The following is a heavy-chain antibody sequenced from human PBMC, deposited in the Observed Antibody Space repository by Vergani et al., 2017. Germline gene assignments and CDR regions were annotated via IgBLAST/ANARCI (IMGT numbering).Heavy chain of an antibody. CDR1: GGSVSSGSYY. Sequence: QVQLQESGPGLVKPSETLSLTCTVSGGSVSSGSYYWSWIRQPAGKGLEWIGYIYYSGSTNYNPSLKSRVTRSVDTSKNQFSLKLSSVTAADTAVYYCARGGYCSGGSCYSIYYFDYWGQGTLVTVSS. V-gene: IGHV4-61*10. CDR2: IYYSGST. CDR3: ARGGYCSGGSCYSIYYFDY. J-gene: IGHJ4*02. D-gene: IGHD2-15*01.